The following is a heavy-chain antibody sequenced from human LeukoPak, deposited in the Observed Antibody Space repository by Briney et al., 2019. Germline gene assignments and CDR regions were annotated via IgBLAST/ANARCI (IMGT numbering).Heavy chain of an antibody. V-gene: IGHV1-69*05. CDR3: ARNPPEVVPAATRYWFDP. CDR2: IIPIFGTA. D-gene: IGHD2-2*01. J-gene: IGHJ5*02. Sequence: ASVKVSCEASGGTFSSYAISWVRQAPGQGLEWMGGIIPIFGTANYAQKFQGRVTITTDESTSTAYMELSSLRSEDTAVYYCARNPPEVVPAATRYWFDPWGQGTLVTVSS. CDR1: GGTFSSYA.